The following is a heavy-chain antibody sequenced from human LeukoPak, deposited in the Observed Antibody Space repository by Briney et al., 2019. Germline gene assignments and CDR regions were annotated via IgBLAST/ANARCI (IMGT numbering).Heavy chain of an antibody. V-gene: IGHV4-4*07. CDR3: ARGIVVVPAATGYFDY. J-gene: IGHJ4*02. CDR1: GGSISSYY. CDR2: IYTSGSI. Sequence: SETLSLTCTVSGGSISSYYWSWIRQPAGKGLEWIGRIYTSGSINYNPSLKSRVTMSVDTSKNQFSLKLSSVTAADTAVYYCARGIVVVPAATGYFDYWGQGTLVTVSS. D-gene: IGHD2-2*01.